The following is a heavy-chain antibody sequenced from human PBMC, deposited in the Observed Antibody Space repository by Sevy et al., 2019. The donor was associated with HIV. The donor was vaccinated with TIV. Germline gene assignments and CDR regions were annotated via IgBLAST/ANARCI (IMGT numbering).Heavy chain of an antibody. CDR2: INTNTGNP. Sequence: ASVKVSCKASGYTFISYGMNWVRQAPGQGLEWMGWINTNTGNPTYAQGFTGRFVFSLDTSINTAYLKISSLKAEDTAVYYCERTSRGIVVVPAAQHYYGMDVWGQGTTVTVSS. CDR3: ERTSRGIVVVPAAQHYYGMDV. D-gene: IGHD2-2*01. V-gene: IGHV7-4-1*02. J-gene: IGHJ6*02. CDR1: GYTFISYG.